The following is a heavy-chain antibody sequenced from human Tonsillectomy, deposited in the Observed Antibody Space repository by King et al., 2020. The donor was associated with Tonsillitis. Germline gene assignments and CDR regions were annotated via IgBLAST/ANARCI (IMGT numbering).Heavy chain of an antibody. CDR1: GHTFSRLG. D-gene: IGHD5-12*01. V-gene: IGHV1-18*01. Sequence: QLVQSGVEVLKPGASVKVSCTAAGHTFSRLGITWVRHAPGQGLEWRGWISGDSGHTKYAQKFQGGVTLSRDTSTSTVYMELGSLRSDDTAVYYCARGVVGFSDDAFAIWGQGTKVTVSS. CDR2: ISGDSGHT. J-gene: IGHJ3*02. CDR3: ARGVVGFSDDAFAI.